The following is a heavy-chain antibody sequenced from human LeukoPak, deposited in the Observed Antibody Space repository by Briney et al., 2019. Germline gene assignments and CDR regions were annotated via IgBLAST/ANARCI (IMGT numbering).Heavy chain of an antibody. Sequence: GGSLRLSGAASGVSFSSYAMNWVRQAPGKGLEWVSHISSGGNTEYYVDSVRGRFSMSRDNPKNLLFLQMNSLRAEDTAVYYCARDTVNGPFVISLDYWGQGALVTVSS. D-gene: IGHD2-8*01. CDR1: GVSFSSYA. CDR3: ARDTVNGPFVISLDY. CDR2: ISSGGNTE. J-gene: IGHJ4*02. V-gene: IGHV3-48*03.